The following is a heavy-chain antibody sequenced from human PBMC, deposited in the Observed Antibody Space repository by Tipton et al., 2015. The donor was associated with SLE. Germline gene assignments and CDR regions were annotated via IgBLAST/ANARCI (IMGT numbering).Heavy chain of an antibody. CDR2: ISSSGSTI. D-gene: IGHD1-14*01. J-gene: IGHJ3*02. V-gene: IGHV3-48*03. CDR1: GFTFSSYE. Sequence: SLRLSCAASGFTFSSYEMNWVRQAPGKGLEWISYISSSGSTIYYADSVKGRFTISRDNAKKSLYLQMNSLRVEDTAVYYCAREGRTRADAFDIWGQGTLVTVSS. CDR3: AREGRTRADAFDI.